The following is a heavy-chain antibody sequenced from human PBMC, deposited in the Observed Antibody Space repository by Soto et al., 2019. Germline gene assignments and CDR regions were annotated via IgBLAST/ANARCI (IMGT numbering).Heavy chain of an antibody. CDR3: ARQLIFGVVIPTYNWFDP. J-gene: IGHJ5*02. D-gene: IGHD3-3*01. CDR2: IYYSGST. Sequence: QLQLQESGPGLVKPSETLSLTCTVSGGSISSSSYYWGWIRQPPGKGLEWIGSIYYSGSTYYNPSLKSRVTISVDTSKNQFSLKLSSVTAADTAVYYCARQLIFGVVIPTYNWFDPWGQGTLVTVSS. V-gene: IGHV4-39*01. CDR1: GGSISSSSYY.